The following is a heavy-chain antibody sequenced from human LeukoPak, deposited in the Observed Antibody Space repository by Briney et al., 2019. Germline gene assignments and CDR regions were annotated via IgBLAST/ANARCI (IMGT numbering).Heavy chain of an antibody. J-gene: IGHJ3*02. V-gene: IGHV4-59*01. CDR2: IYYSGST. D-gene: IGHD3-22*01. CDR3: AREITMTVGGGAFDI. Sequence: PSETLSLTCTVSNGSISSYYWTWIRQPPGKGLEWNGYIYYSGSTNYNPSLKSRVTISVDTSKNQFSLKLSSVTAADTAVYYCAREITMTVGGGAFDIWGQGTMVTVSS. CDR1: NGSISSYY.